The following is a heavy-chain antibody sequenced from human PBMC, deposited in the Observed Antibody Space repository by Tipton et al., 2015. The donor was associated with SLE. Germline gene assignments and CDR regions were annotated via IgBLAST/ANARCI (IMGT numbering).Heavy chain of an antibody. Sequence: TLSLTCTVSGGSISSYYWSWIRQPPGKGLEWIGYIYYSGGTNYNPSLKSRVTISVDTSKNLFSLKLSSVTAADPAVYYCARVRGRGYFQHWGQGTLVTVSS. J-gene: IGHJ1*01. D-gene: IGHD3-10*01. CDR2: IYYSGGT. V-gene: IGHV4-59*01. CDR3: ARVRGRGYFQH. CDR1: GGSISSYY.